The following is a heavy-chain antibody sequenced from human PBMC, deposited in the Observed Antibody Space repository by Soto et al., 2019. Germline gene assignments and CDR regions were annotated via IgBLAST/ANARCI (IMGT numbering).Heavy chain of an antibody. CDR3: AAPRYDSSGYYVYY. J-gene: IGHJ4*02. Sequence: QVQLVESGGGLVKPGGSLRLSCAASGFTFSDYYMSWIRQAPGKGLEWVSYISSSSSYTNYADSVKGRFTISRDNAKNFMYRQMNSLGAEDTAVYYCAAPRYDSSGYYVYYWGQGTLVTVSS. CDR2: ISSSSSYT. V-gene: IGHV3-11*05. CDR1: GFTFSDYY. D-gene: IGHD3-22*01.